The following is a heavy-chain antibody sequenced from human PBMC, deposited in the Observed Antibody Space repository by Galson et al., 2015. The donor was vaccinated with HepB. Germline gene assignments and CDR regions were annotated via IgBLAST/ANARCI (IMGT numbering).Heavy chain of an antibody. Sequence: SLRLSCAASGSTFSSYGMHWVRQAPGKGLEWVAVIWYDGSNKYYADSVKGRFTISRDNSKNTLYLQMNSLRAEDTAVYYCAREVQVVRGVIHNWFDPWGQGTLVTVSS. V-gene: IGHV3-33*08. CDR1: GSTFSSYG. CDR2: IWYDGSNK. CDR3: AREVQVVRGVIHNWFDP. D-gene: IGHD3-10*01. J-gene: IGHJ5*02.